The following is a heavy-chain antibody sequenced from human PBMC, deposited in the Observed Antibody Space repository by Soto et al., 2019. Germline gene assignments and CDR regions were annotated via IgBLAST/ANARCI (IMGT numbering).Heavy chain of an antibody. Sequence: GGSLNLSCAASGFRFSNYVMSWSRQTPGKGLEWVSALSTSAATTYYADSVTGRFTISRDNSKSTLYLEMNSLRADDTVVYYCAKGSASSRPYYFDYWGQGTLVTVSS. CDR1: GFRFSNYV. J-gene: IGHJ4*02. CDR2: LSTSAATT. V-gene: IGHV3-23*01. D-gene: IGHD6-6*01. CDR3: AKGSASSRPYYFDY.